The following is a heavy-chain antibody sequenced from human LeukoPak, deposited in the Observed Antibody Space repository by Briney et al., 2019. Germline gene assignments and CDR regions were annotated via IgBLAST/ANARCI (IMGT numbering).Heavy chain of an antibody. CDR3: AKDHLDTAVVPSYFDY. CDR2: ISGSGGST. J-gene: IGHJ4*02. V-gene: IGHV3-23*01. Sequence: GGSLRLSCAASGFTFSSYAMSWVRQAPGKGLEWVSAISGSGGSTYYADSVKGRFTISRDNSKNTLYLQMNSLRAEDTAVYYCAKDHLDTAVVPSYFDYWGQGTLVTVSS. CDR1: GFTFSSYA. D-gene: IGHD5-18*01.